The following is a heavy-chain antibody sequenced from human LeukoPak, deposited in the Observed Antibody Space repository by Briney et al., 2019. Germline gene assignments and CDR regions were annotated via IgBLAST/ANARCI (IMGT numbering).Heavy chain of an antibody. D-gene: IGHD2-2*02. J-gene: IGHJ4*02. CDR1: GGTFSSYT. V-gene: IGHV1-69*02. CDR2: IIPILGIA. CDR3: AINIPPAHCSSTSCYTGDY. Sequence: SVKVSCKASGGTFSSYTISWVRQAPGQGLEWMGRIIPILGIANYAQKLQGRVTITADKSTSTAYMELSSLRSEDTAVYYCAINIPPAHCSSTSCYTGDYWGQGTLVTVSS.